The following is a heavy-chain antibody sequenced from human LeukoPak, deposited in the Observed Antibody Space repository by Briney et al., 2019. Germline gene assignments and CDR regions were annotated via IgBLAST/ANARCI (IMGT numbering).Heavy chain of an antibody. D-gene: IGHD6-19*01. Sequence: ASESLSLTCAVYGGSFSGYYWSWIRQPPGKGLEWIGEINHSGSTNYNLSLKSRVTISVDTSKNQFSLRLSSVTAADTALYYCARVLEGSSGQHWYFDLWGRGTLVTVSS. J-gene: IGHJ2*01. CDR2: INHSGST. V-gene: IGHV4-34*01. CDR1: GGSFSGYY. CDR3: ARVLEGSSGQHWYFDL.